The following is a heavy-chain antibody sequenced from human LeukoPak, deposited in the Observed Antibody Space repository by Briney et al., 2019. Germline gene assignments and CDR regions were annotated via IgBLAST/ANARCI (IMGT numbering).Heavy chain of an antibody. CDR3: ASAALVNTNWYYFDY. D-gene: IGHD1-1*01. Sequence: ASVKVSCKASGYTFISYDINWVRQATGQGLEWMGWMNPNSGNTGYAQKFQGRVTMTRNTSISTAYMELSSLRSEGTAVYYCASAALVNTNWYYFDYWGQGTLVTVSS. CDR2: MNPNSGNT. CDR1: GYTFISYD. J-gene: IGHJ4*02. V-gene: IGHV1-8*01.